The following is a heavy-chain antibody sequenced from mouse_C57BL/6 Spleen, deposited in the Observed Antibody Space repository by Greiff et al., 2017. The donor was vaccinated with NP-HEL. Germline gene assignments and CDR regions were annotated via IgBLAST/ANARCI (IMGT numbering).Heavy chain of an antibody. D-gene: IGHD4-1*01. CDR1: GYTFTSYW. CDR2: IHPNSGST. V-gene: IGHV1-64*01. CDR3: ATYWDEWFAY. Sequence: QVQLKQPGAELVKPGASVKLSCKASGYTFTSYWMHWVKQRPGQGLEWIGMIHPNSGSTNYNEKFKSKATLTVDKSSSTAYMQLSSLTSEDSAVYYCATYWDEWFAYWGQGTLVTVSA. J-gene: IGHJ3*01.